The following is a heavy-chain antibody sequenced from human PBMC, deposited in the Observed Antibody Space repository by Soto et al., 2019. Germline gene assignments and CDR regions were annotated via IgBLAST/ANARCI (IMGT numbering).Heavy chain of an antibody. CDR3: ARDASYYDFWSGYYFRGMDV. J-gene: IGHJ6*02. V-gene: IGHV4-31*03. D-gene: IGHD3-3*01. Sequence: QVQLQESGPGLVKPSQTLSLTCTVSGGSISSGGYYWSWIRQHPGKGLEWIGYIYYSGSTYYNPSLKSRFTISVDTSKNQFSLKLSSVTAADTAVYYCARDASYYDFWSGYYFRGMDVWGQGTTVTVSS. CDR2: IYYSGST. CDR1: GGSISSGGYY.